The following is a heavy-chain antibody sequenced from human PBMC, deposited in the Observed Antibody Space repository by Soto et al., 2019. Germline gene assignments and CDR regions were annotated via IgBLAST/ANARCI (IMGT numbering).Heavy chain of an antibody. D-gene: IGHD5-18*01. CDR2: ISSSSSYT. V-gene: IGHV3-11*05. Sequence: QVQLVESGGGLVKPGGSLRLSCAASGFTFSDYYMSWIRQAPGKGLEWVSYISSSSSYTNYADSVKGRFTISRDNAKNSLYLQMNSLRAEDTAVYYCARKGGYSYGDAPYYYGMDVWGQGTTVTVSS. J-gene: IGHJ6*02. CDR1: GFTFSDYY. CDR3: ARKGGYSYGDAPYYYGMDV.